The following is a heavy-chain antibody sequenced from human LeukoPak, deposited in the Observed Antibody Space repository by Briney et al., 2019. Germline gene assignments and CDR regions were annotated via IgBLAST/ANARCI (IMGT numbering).Heavy chain of an antibody. CDR2: ISGSGGST. D-gene: IGHD3-10*01. V-gene: IGHV3-23*01. J-gene: IGHJ4*02. CDR1: GFTFRSYA. CDR3: AKDPQQGYYGSGSYYQDY. Sequence: PGGSLRLSCAASGFTFRSYAMSWVRQAPGKGLEWVSAISGSGGSTYYADSVKGRFTISRDNSKNTLYLQMNSLRAEDTAVYYCAKDPQQGYYGSGSYYQDYWGQGTLVTVSS.